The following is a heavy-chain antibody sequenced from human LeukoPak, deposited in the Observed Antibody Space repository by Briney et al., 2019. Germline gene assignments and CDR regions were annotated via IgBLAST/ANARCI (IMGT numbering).Heavy chain of an antibody. CDR1: GGSISSSSYY. J-gene: IGHJ3*02. Sequence: SETLSLTCTVSGGSISSSSYYWGWIRQPPGKGLEWIGSIYYSGSTYYNPSLKSRVTISVDTSKNQFSLKLSSVTAADTAVYYCARLPDIVVVVAATGAFDIWGQGTMVTVSS. CDR2: IYYSGST. V-gene: IGHV4-39*01. CDR3: ARLPDIVVVVAATGAFDI. D-gene: IGHD2-15*01.